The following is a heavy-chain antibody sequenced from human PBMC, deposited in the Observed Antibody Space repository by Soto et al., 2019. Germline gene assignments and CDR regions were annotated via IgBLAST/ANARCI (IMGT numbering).Heavy chain of an antibody. Sequence: SETLSLTCTVSGGSISSSSYYWGWIRQPPGKGLEWIGSIYYSGSTYYNPSLKSRVTISVDTSKNQFSLKLSSVTAADTAVYYCARHHLEWWSDLLRYNWFDPWGQGTLVTVSS. CDR1: GGSISSSSYY. CDR2: IYYSGST. J-gene: IGHJ5*02. D-gene: IGHD2-15*01. CDR3: ARHHLEWWSDLLRYNWFDP. V-gene: IGHV4-39*01.